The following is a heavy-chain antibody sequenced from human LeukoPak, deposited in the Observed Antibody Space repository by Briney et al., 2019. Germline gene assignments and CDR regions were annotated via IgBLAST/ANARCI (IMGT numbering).Heavy chain of an antibody. D-gene: IGHD3-10*01. CDR1: GFTFGSYA. CDR3: AKHRIFITLVNMDV. J-gene: IGHJ6*03. CDR2: ISGSGGNT. V-gene: IGHV3-23*01. Sequence: PGGSLRLSCEVSGFTFGSYAMTWVRRAPGKGLEWVSAISGSGGNTHYADSVKGRFTISRDNSKNTLYLQMNSLRVEDTAVYYCAKHRIFITLVNMDVWGKGTTVNVSS.